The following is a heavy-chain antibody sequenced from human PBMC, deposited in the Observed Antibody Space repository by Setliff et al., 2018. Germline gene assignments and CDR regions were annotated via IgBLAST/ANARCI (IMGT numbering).Heavy chain of an antibody. CDR3: AREGVDTRSSTDYRYYMDV. D-gene: IGHD5-18*01. J-gene: IGHJ6*03. Sequence: GASVKVSCKASGATLSSHGISWVRQAPGQGLEWMGGTIPMFGTTEYAQKFQGRLTIITDESTNTAFMQLSSLRSDDTAVYYCAREGVDTRSSTDYRYYMDVWGKGTTVTVSS. CDR2: TIPMFGTT. V-gene: IGHV1-69*05. CDR1: GATLSSHG.